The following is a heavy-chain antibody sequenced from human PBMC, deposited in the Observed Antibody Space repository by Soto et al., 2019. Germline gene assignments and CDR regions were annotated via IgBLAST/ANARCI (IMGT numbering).Heavy chain of an antibody. V-gene: IGHV4-34*01. Sequence: QVQLQQWGAGLLRPSETLSLTCAVYGGSFSGYYWSWFRQPPGKGLEWIGEINHSGSTNYHPSLKSRVTISVDTSENQFSLKLSSVTAADTAIYYCARDASHGGNPCWYFDLWGRGTLVTVSS. J-gene: IGHJ2*01. CDR3: ARDASHGGNPCWYFDL. CDR1: GGSFSGYY. CDR2: INHSGST. D-gene: IGHD2-15*01.